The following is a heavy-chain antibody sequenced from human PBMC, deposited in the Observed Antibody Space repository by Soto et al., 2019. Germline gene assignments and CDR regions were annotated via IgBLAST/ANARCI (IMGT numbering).Heavy chain of an antibody. CDR2: ISYSGST. J-gene: IGHJ4*02. CDR1: GGSMSSHY. CDR3: ARADPDASVGY. Sequence: LSLTFTVSGGSMSSHYWTWLRQPPGKGLEWIGYISYSGSTYYNPSLKSRVTISADTSRNQFSLKLSSVIAADTAVYYCARADPDASVGYWGQGTLVTVS. D-gene: IGHD3-16*01. V-gene: IGHV4-59*11.